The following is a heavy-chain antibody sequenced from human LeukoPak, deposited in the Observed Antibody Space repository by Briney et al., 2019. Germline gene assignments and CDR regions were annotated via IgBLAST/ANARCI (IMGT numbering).Heavy chain of an antibody. V-gene: IGHV1-46*01. CDR3: ATRDQGYCSSTSCSHFDY. J-gene: IGHJ4*02. CDR1: GYTFTSYY. D-gene: IGHD2-2*01. CDR2: INPSGGST. Sequence: GASVKVSCKASGYTFTSYYMHWVRQAPGQGLEWMGIINPSGGSTSYAQKFQGRVTVTRDTSTSTVYMELSSLRSEDTAVYYCATRDQGYCSSTSCSHFDYWGQGTLVTVSS.